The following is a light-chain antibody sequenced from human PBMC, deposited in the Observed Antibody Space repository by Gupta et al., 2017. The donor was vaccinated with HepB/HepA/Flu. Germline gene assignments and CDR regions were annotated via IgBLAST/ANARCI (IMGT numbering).Light chain of an antibody. CDR2: GAS. CDR3: QQYYNWPLT. CDR1: QSVGRN. Sequence: ETVMTQSPATLSVSPGERATLSCRASQSVGRNLAWYQQRPGQAPRLLIYGASTRGTGIPVRFSGNGSGTEFTLTISSLQSEDFAIYYCQQYYNWPLTFGGGTKVEIK. V-gene: IGKV3-15*01. J-gene: IGKJ4*01.